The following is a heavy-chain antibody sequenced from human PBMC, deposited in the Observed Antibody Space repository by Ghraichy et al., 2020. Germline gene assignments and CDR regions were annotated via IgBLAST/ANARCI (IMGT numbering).Heavy chain of an antibody. CDR2: ISGDGGST. CDR3: AKGYYDFWSGYEQFDY. D-gene: IGHD3-3*01. J-gene: IGHJ4*02. CDR1: GFTFDDYA. Sequence: GGSLRLSCAASGFTFDDYAMHWVRQAPGKGLEWVSLISGDGGSTYYADSVKGRFTISRDNSKNSLYLQMNSLRTEDTALYYCAKGYYDFWSGYEQFDYWGQGTLVTVSS. V-gene: IGHV3-43*02.